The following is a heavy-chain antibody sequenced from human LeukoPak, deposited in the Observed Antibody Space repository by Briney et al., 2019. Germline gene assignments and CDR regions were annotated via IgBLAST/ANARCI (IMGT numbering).Heavy chain of an antibody. CDR2: IYYSGST. CDR3: ARGAGYSSSWNYYGMDV. J-gene: IGHJ6*02. CDR1: GGSISSYY. D-gene: IGHD6-13*01. Sequence: SETLSLTCTVSGGSISSYYWSWIRQPPGKGLEWIGYIYYSGSTNYNPSLKSRVTISVDTSKNQFSLKLSSVTAADTAVYYCARGAGYSSSWNYYGMDVWGQGTTVTVSS. V-gene: IGHV4-59*01.